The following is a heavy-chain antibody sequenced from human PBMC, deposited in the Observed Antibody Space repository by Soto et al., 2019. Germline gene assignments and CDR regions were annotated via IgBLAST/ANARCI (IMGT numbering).Heavy chain of an antibody. D-gene: IGHD3-22*01. CDR2: IIPFFDTA. Sequence: ASVKVSCKASGGTFSSYVISWVRQAPGQGLEWMGGIIPFFDTANYAQKFQGRVTISAAESTRTAYMELHSLRSEDTAVYYCASGHYHDSTGYYPAEYFQYWGQGTPVTVSS. CDR3: ASGHYHDSTGYYPAEYFQY. CDR1: GGTFSSYV. J-gene: IGHJ1*01. V-gene: IGHV1-69*13.